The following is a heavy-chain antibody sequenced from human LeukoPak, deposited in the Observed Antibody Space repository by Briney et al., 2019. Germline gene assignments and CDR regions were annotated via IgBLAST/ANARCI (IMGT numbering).Heavy chain of an antibody. J-gene: IGHJ4*02. V-gene: IGHV5-51*01. CDR3: ARHPRYYYDSSGYFFDY. D-gene: IGHD3-22*01. CDR1: EYSFTSYW. CDR2: IYPGDSDT. Sequence: GESLKISCKGSEYSFTSYWIGWVRQMPGKGLEWMGIIYPGDSDTRYSPSFQGQVTISADKSISTAYLQWSSLKASDTAMYYCARHPRYYYDSSGYFFDYWGQGTLVTVSS.